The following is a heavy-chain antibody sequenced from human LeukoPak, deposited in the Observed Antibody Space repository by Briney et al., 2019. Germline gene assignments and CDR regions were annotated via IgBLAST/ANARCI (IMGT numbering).Heavy chain of an antibody. Sequence: PSETLSLTCPVSGGSISSYYWSWIRQPPGKGLEWIGYIYYSGSTNYNPSLKSRVTISVDTSKNQFSLKLSSVTAADTAVYYCAREVSSSWSNWFDPWGQGTLVTVSS. J-gene: IGHJ5*02. CDR3: AREVSSSWSNWFDP. V-gene: IGHV4-59*01. D-gene: IGHD6-13*01. CDR2: IYYSGST. CDR1: GGSISSYY.